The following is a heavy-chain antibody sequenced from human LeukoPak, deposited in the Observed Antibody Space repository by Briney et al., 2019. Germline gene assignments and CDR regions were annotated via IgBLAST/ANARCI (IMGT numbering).Heavy chain of an antibody. V-gene: IGHV3-30*02. CDR1: GFTFSSYG. D-gene: IGHD3-3*01. Sequence: PGGSLRLSCAASGFTFSSYGMHWVRQAPGKGLEWVAFIRYDGSNKYYADSVKGRFTISRDNSKNTLYLQMNSLRAEDTAVYYCAKGGGILYYDFWSSSYWGQGTLVTVSS. CDR3: AKGGGILYYDFWSSSY. J-gene: IGHJ4*02. CDR2: IRYDGSNK.